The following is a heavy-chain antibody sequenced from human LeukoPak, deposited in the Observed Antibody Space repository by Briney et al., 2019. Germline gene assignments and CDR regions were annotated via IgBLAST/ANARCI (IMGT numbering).Heavy chain of an antibody. V-gene: IGHV4-59*01. CDR3: ARVLGAGNTGYYMDV. J-gene: IGHJ6*03. CDR2: IHYSGST. D-gene: IGHD6-19*01. Sequence: PSETLSLTCTASGGSISSYYWSWIRQPPGEGLECIAYIHYSGSTNYNASLKSRVTISVDTSKNTFSLKLSSVTAADTAVYYCARVLGAGNTGYYMDVWGKGITVTVSS. CDR1: GGSISSYY.